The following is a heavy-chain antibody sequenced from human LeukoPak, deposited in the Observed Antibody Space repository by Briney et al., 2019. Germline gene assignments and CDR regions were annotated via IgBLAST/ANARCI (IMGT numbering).Heavy chain of an antibody. D-gene: IGHD3-10*01. Sequence: PGGSLRLSCAASGFTFSSYEMNWVRQAPGKGLEWVSYISSSGSTIYYADSVKGRFTISRDNAKNSLYLQMNSLRAEDTAVYYCAREVAVRGVSFDYWGQGTLVTVSS. J-gene: IGHJ4*02. CDR3: AREVAVRGVSFDY. CDR1: GFTFSSYE. V-gene: IGHV3-48*03. CDR2: ISSSGSTI.